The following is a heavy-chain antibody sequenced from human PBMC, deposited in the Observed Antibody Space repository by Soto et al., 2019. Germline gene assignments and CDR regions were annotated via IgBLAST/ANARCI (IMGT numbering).Heavy chain of an antibody. CDR2: IWYDGSNK. V-gene: IGHV3-33*01. CDR3: ARFGGYYDSSGEYVDY. J-gene: IGHJ4*02. CDR1: GFTFSSYG. D-gene: IGHD3-22*01. Sequence: GGSLRLSCAASGFTFSSYGMHWVRQAPGKGLEWVAVIWYDGSNKYYADSVKGRFTISRDNSKNTLYLQMNSLRAEDTAVYYCARFGGYYDSSGEYVDYWGQGTLVTVSS.